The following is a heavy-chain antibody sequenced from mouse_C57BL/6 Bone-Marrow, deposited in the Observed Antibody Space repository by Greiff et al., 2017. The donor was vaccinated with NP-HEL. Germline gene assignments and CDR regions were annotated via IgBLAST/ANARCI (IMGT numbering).Heavy chain of an antibody. J-gene: IGHJ2*01. CDR3: ARGGYDYDGPFDY. Sequence: QVQLQQPGAELVRPGSSVKLSCKASGYTFTSYWMHWVKQRPIQGLEWIGNIDPSDSETHYNQKFKDKATLTVDKSSSTAYMKLSSLTSEDSAVYYCARGGYDYDGPFDYWGQGTTLTVSS. CDR1: GYTFTSYW. D-gene: IGHD2-4*01. CDR2: IDPSDSET. V-gene: IGHV1-52*01.